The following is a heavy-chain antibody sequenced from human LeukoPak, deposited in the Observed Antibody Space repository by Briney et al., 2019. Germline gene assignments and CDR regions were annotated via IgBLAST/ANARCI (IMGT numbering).Heavy chain of an antibody. D-gene: IGHD3-10*01. J-gene: IGHJ5*02. V-gene: IGHV4-34*01. CDR3: ARATMGNYDP. Sequence: SETLSLTCAVYGGSFSGYYWSWIRQPPGKGLEWIGEINHSGSTNYNPSLKSRVTISVDTSKNQFSLKLSSVTAADTAVYYCARATMGNYDPWGQGTLVTVSS. CDR1: GGSFSGYY. CDR2: INHSGST.